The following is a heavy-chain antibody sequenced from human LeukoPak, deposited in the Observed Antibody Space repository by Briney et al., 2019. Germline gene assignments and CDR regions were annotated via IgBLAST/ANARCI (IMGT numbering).Heavy chain of an antibody. CDR1: GFTFSNAW. J-gene: IGHJ3*02. D-gene: IGHD3-22*01. CDR3: TTEIVVVLDDAFDI. V-gene: IGHV3-15*01. Sequence: GGSLRLSCAASGFTFSNAWMSWVRQAPGKGLERVGRIKSKTDGGTTDYAAPVKGRFTISRDDSKNTLYLQMNSLKTEDTAVYYCTTEIVVVLDDAFDIWGQGTMVTVSS. CDR2: IKSKTDGGTT.